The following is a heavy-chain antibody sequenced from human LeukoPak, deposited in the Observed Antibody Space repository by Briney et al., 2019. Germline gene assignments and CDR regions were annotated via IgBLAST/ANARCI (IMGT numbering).Heavy chain of an antibody. CDR2: IGSTGGST. J-gene: IGHJ4*02. V-gene: IGHV3-64*01. D-gene: IGHD3-22*01. CDR1: GFTFSSYA. Sequence: PGGSLRLSCAASGFTFSSYAMHWVRQAPGKGLEYVSVIGSTGGSTYYANSVKGRFTISRDNSKNTLFLQMGSLRAEDMAVYYCARVLYDSSAYYYDYWGQGTLVTVSS. CDR3: ARVLYDSSAYYYDY.